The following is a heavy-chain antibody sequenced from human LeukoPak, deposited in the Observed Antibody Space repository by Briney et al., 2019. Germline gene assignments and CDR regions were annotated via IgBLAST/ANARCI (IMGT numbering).Heavy chain of an antibody. V-gene: IGHV3-15*01. CDR3: AKSGIVVVPAATYFDY. CDR2: IKSKTDGGTT. J-gene: IGHJ4*02. Sequence: PGGSLRLSCAASGFTFSNAWMSWVRQAPGKGLEWVGRIKSKTDGGTTDYAAPVKGRFTISRDDSKNTLYLQMNSLRAEDTAVYYCAKSGIVVVPAATYFDYWGQGTLVTVSS. D-gene: IGHD2-2*01. CDR1: GFTFSNAW.